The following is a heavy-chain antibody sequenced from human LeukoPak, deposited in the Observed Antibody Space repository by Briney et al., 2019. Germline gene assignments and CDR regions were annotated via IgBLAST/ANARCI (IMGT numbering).Heavy chain of an antibody. V-gene: IGHV3-74*01. CDR2: INSDGSST. J-gene: IGHJ4*02. Sequence: GGSLRLSCEASGFAFSSYWMHWVRQAPGKGLVWVSRINSDGSSTSYADSVKGRFTISRDNAKNTLYVQMNSLRAEDTAVYYCARGAGGATIDYWGQGTLVTVSS. CDR1: GFAFSSYW. D-gene: IGHD3-16*01. CDR3: ARGAGGATIDY.